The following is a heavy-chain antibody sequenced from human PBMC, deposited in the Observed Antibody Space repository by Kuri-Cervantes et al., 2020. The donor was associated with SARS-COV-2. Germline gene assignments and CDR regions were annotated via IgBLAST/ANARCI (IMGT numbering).Heavy chain of an antibody. V-gene: IGHV1-2*04. CDR3: ARASVRGIIITYHSYGMDA. Sequence: ASVKVSCKASGYTFTGYYMHWVRQAPGQGLEWMGWINPNSVGTNYAQKFQGWVTMTRDTSISTSYMELSRLRSDDTAVYYCARASVRGIIITYHSYGMDAWGQGTTVTVSS. CDR1: GYTFTGYY. D-gene: IGHD3-10*01. CDR2: INPNSVGT. J-gene: IGHJ6*02.